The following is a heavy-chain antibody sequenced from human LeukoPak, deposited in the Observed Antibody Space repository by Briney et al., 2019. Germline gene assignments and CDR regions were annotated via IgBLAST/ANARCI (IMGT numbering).Heavy chain of an antibody. Sequence: SETLSLTFTVSGGSISSYYWSWIRQPPGKGLEWIGYMYYSGSTNYNPSLKSRVTISVDTSKNQFSLKLSSVTAADTAVYYCASLYSGSYDTGSFDYFNYWGQGTLVTVSS. V-gene: IGHV4-59*01. J-gene: IGHJ4*02. CDR2: MYYSGST. CDR3: ASLYSGSYDTGSFDYFNY. CDR1: GGSISSYY. D-gene: IGHD1-26*01.